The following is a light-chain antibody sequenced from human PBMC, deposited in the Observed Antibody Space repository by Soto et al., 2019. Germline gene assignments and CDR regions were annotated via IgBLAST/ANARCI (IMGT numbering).Light chain of an antibody. V-gene: IGKV1-16*01. CDR2: GAS. CDR3: QQSSNYFT. Sequence: DIQMTQSPSSLSASVGDRVTITCRASQGLNTNLAWYQQKPGKSPKLLMYGASTLQKGVPSRFSGNGSGTDFTLTISSLQPEDSATYYCQQSSNYFTFGPGTKVDI. J-gene: IGKJ3*01. CDR1: QGLNTN.